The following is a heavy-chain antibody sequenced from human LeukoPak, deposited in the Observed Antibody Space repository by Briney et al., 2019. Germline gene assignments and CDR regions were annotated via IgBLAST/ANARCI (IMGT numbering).Heavy chain of an antibody. CDR2: ISYDGSNK. CDR1: GFTFSSYG. J-gene: IGHJ3*02. D-gene: IGHD3-22*01. V-gene: IGHV3-30*18. CDR3: EKVGGGSGYLENDVFDI. Sequence: GRSLRLSCAASGFTFSSYGMHWVRQAPGKGLEWVAVISYDGSNKYYADSVKGRFTISRDNSKNTLYLQMNSLRAEDTAVYYCEKVGGGSGYLENDVFDIGAKGKMVTV.